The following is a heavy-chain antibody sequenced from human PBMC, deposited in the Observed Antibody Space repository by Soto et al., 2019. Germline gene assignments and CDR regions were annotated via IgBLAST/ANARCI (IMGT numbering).Heavy chain of an antibody. CDR1: GYSFTSYW. CDR2: IYPGDSDT. J-gene: IGHJ3*02. Sequence: GESLKISCNGSGYSFTSYWIGWVRQMPGKGLEWMGIIYPGDSDTRYSPSFQGQVTISADKSISTAYLQWSSLKASDTAVYYCARSYTSSWSHAFDIWGQGTMVTVSS. CDR3: ARSYTSSWSHAFDI. D-gene: IGHD6-13*01. V-gene: IGHV5-51*01.